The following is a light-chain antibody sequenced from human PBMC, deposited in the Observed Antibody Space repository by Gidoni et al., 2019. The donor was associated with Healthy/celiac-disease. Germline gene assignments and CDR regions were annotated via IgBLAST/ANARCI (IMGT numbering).Light chain of an antibody. V-gene: IGKV1-39*01. CDR2: AAS. CDR3: QQSYSTPPT. Sequence: DIQMTQSPSSLSASVGDRVTIPFRASQSISSYLNWYQQKPGKAPKLLIYAASSLQSGVPSRFSGSGSGTDFTLTISSLQPEDFATYYCQQSYSTPPTFGQGTKVEIK. CDR1: QSISSY. J-gene: IGKJ1*01.